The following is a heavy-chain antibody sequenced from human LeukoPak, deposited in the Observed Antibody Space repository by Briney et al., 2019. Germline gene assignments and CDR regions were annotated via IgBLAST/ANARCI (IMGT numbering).Heavy chain of an antibody. CDR3: VRELRGVGGTKFDS. V-gene: IGHV3-74*01. Sequence: GGSLRLSCAASGFTFSSYWMHWVRQGPGKGLGGGSRINSDGSNTNYADSVKGRFTISRNNAKNTLYLQMNSLRAEDTAVYYCVRELRGVGGTKFDSWGQGTLATVSS. J-gene: IGHJ5*01. CDR2: INSDGSNT. D-gene: IGHD1-26*01. CDR1: GFTFSSYW.